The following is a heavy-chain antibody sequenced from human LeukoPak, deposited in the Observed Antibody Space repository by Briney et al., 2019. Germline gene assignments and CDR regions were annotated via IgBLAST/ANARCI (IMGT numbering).Heavy chain of an antibody. CDR3: ARASELRGPGFYYYMDV. CDR2: ISSGSSSTI. Sequence: GGSLRLSCAASGFTFSSYSMNWVRQAPGKGLEWVSYISSGSSSTISYADSVKGRFTISRDNAKNSLCLQMNSLRAEDTAVYYCARASELRGPGFYYYMDVWGKGTTVTVSS. J-gene: IGHJ6*03. V-gene: IGHV3-48*01. CDR1: GFTFSSYS. D-gene: IGHD1-7*01.